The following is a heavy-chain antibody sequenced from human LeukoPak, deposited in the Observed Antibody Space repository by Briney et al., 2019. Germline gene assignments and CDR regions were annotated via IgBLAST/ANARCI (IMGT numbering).Heavy chain of an antibody. CDR1: GGFISIYY. D-gene: IGHD4-17*01. CDR3: ASSTYGDYAFDI. J-gene: IGHJ3*02. CDR2: IYTRGSP. Sequence: SSETLSLTCTVSGGFISIYYWSWIRPPAGKGLEWFGRIYTRGSPKYHASLKSRVNMSVDTSKNQFSLKLSSVTAADTAVYYCASSTYGDYAFDIWGQGTIVTGSS. V-gene: IGHV4-4*07.